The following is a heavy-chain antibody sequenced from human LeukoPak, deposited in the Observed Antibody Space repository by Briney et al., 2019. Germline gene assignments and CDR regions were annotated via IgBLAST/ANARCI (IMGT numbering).Heavy chain of an antibody. CDR2: ISGSGGST. CDR3: AKVIVGPRFGNDAFDI. Sequence: GGSLRLSCAASGFTLSSYAMSWVRQAPGKGLEWVSAISGSGGSTYYADSLKGRFTISRDNSKNTLYLQMNSLRAEDTALYSCAKVIVGPRFGNDAFDIGGKGTMVTVSS. J-gene: IGHJ3*02. V-gene: IGHV3-23*01. D-gene: IGHD1-26*01. CDR1: GFTLSSYA.